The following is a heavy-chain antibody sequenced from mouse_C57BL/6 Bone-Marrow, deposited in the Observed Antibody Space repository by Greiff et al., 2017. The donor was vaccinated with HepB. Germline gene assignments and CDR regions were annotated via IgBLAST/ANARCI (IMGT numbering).Heavy chain of an antibody. CDR1: GFTFSDYY. CDR2: INYDGSST. CDR3: ATGGFAY. D-gene: IGHD4-1*01. J-gene: IGHJ3*01. Sequence: EVMLVESEGGLVQPGSSMKLSCTASGFTFSDYYMAWVRQVPEKGLEWVANINYDGSSTYYLDSLKSRFIISRDNAKNILYLQMSSLKSEDTATYYRATGGFAYWGQGTLVTVSA. V-gene: IGHV5-16*01.